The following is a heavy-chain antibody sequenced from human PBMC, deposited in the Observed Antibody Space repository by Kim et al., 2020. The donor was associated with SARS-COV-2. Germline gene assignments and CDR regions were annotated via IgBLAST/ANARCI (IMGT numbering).Heavy chain of an antibody. D-gene: IGHD6-13*01. CDR1: GYTFTSYA. J-gene: IGHJ6*03. V-gene: IGHV1-3*01. Sequence: ASVKVSCKASGYTFTSYAMHWVRQAPGQRLEWMGWINAGNGNTKYSQKFQGRVTITRDTSASTAYMELSSLRSEDTAVYYCARDDRSSSWSYYYYYMDVWGKGTTVTVSS. CDR2: INAGNGNT. CDR3: ARDDRSSSWSYYYYYMDV.